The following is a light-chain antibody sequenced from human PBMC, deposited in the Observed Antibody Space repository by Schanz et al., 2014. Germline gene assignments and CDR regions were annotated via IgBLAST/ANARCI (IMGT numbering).Light chain of an antibody. V-gene: IGKV3-20*01. J-gene: IGKJ3*01. CDR3: QQYGSSPPIT. CDR2: GAS. Sequence: EIVLTQSPGTLSLSPGERATLSCRASQSVSSNSLAWYQQTPGQAPRLLIYGASSRATGIPDRFSGSGSGTDFTLSISRLEPEDSAVYYCQQYGSSPPITSGPGTKVYIK. CDR1: QSVSSNS.